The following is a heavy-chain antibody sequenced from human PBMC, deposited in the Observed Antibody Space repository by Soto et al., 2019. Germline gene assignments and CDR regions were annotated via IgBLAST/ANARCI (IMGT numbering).Heavy chain of an antibody. CDR1: GGTMSSYF. V-gene: IGHV4-59*01. Sequence: SETLSLTCTGSGGTMSSYFWSWIRQPPGKGLEWIGYIYYSESTNYNPSLKSRVTISVDTSKNQFSLKLSSVTAADTAVYYCARDRGLGSGWYGWFDPWGQGTLVTVPA. CDR2: IYYSEST. D-gene: IGHD6-19*01. CDR3: ARDRGLGSGWYGWFDP. J-gene: IGHJ5*02.